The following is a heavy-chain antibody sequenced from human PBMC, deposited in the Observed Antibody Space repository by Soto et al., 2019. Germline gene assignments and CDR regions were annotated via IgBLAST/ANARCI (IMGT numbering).Heavy chain of an antibody. CDR2: ISAYNGNT. CDR3: ARGHWDIVVVPAAYFDY. V-gene: IGHV1-18*01. D-gene: IGHD2-2*01. Sequence: ASVKVSCKASGYTFTSYGISWVRQATGQGLEWMGWISAYNGNTNYAQKLQGRVTMTTDTSTSTAYMELRSLRSDDTAVYYCARGHWDIVVVPAAYFDYWGQGTLVTVSS. CDR1: GYTFTSYG. J-gene: IGHJ4*02.